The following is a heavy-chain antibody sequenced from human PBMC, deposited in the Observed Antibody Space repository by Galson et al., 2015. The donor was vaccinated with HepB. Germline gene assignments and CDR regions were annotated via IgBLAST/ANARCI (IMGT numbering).Heavy chain of an antibody. J-gene: IGHJ2*01. CDR1: GGSISNYW. V-gene: IGHV4-59*12. D-gene: IGHD3-3*01. CDR3: ARSPSRILVTYFDL. Sequence: SETLSLTCTVSGGSISNYWWSWIRQSPGKGLEWIGYVFHSGSTNYNPSLKSRVSISVDPSRNQFSLHLRSVTAADTAAYYCARSPSRILVTYFDLWGRGTLVAVST. CDR2: VFHSGST.